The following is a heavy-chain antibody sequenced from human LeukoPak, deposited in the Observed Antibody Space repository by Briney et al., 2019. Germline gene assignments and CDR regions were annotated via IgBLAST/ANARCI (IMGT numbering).Heavy chain of an antibody. CDR1: GYTFTGYY. CDR3: ARERRTMVRGSRDYYYYMDV. Sequence: ASVKVSCKASGYTFTGYYMHWVRQAPGQGLEWMGWINPNSGGTNYAQKFQGRVTMTRDTSISTAYMELSRLRSDATAVYYCARERRTMVRGSRDYYYYMDVWGKGTTVTISS. J-gene: IGHJ6*03. D-gene: IGHD3-10*01. CDR2: INPNSGGT. V-gene: IGHV1-2*02.